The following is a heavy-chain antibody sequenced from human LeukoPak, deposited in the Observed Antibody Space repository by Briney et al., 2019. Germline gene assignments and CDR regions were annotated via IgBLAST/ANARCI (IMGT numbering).Heavy chain of an antibody. Sequence: GGSLRLSCAASGFTFSSYGMHWVRQAPGKGLEWVAGIWYDGGNKYYADSVKGRFTISRDNSKNTLYLQMNSLRAEDTAVYYCARDITNTVVTPRRYYYYGMDVWGQGTTVTVSS. D-gene: IGHD4-23*01. CDR2: IWYDGGNK. V-gene: IGHV3-33*01. J-gene: IGHJ6*02. CDR3: ARDITNTVVTPRRYYYYGMDV. CDR1: GFTFSSYG.